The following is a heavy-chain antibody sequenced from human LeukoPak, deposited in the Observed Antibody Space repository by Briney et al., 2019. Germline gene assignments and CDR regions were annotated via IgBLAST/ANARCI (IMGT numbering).Heavy chain of an antibody. Sequence: PGGSLRLSCEASGFTFGSHAVYWVRQAPGKGLEWVAGIFGSGGSPHYADPAKGRFTISRDNSRNTVYLQINSLRAEDTAVYYCGKTTVGYSSGQKPAWPVDYWGQGTLVTVSS. V-gene: IGHV3-23*01. CDR3: GKTTVGYSSGQKPAWPVDY. D-gene: IGHD5-18*01. J-gene: IGHJ4*02. CDR1: GFTFGSHA. CDR2: IFGSGGSP.